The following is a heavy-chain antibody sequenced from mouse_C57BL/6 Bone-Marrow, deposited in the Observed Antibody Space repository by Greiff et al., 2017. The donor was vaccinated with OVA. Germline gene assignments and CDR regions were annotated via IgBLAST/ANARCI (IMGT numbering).Heavy chain of an antibody. Sequence: EVQVVESGAELVRPGASVKLSCTASGFNIKDDYMHWVKQRPEQGLEWIGWIDPENGDTEYASKFQGKATITADTSSNTAYLQLSSLTSEDTAVYYCTHYGSSPWFAYWGQGTLVTVSA. CDR1: GFNIKDDY. CDR2: IDPENGDT. D-gene: IGHD1-1*01. J-gene: IGHJ3*01. V-gene: IGHV14-4*01. CDR3: THYGSSPWFAY.